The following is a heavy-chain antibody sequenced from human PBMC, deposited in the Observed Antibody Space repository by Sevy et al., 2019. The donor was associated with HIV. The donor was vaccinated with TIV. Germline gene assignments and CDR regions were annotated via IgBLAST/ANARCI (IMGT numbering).Heavy chain of an antibody. CDR2: MNPNSGDT. V-gene: IGHV1-8*01. J-gene: IGHJ4*02. D-gene: IGHD2-2*01. Sequence: ASVKVSCQTSGYAFSNYEINWVRQATGQGLEWMGRMNPNSGDTSYSQKFQGRVTMTSDTPTSTVYMELSGLRFEDTAVYYCARGWTMIYQVLPVYWGQGTLVTVSS. CDR1: GYAFSNYE. CDR3: ARGWTMIYQVLPVY.